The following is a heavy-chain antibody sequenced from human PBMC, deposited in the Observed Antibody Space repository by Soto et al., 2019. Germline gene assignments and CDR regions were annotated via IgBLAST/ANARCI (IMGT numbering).Heavy chain of an antibody. D-gene: IGHD6-13*01. CDR2: INHSGST. Sequence: SETLSLTCAVYGGSFSGYYWSWIRQPPGKGLEWIGEINHSGSTNYNPSLKSRVTISVDTSKNQFSLKLSSVTAADTAVYYCARGHGEAAAGTHIDYWGQGTLVTVSS. V-gene: IGHV4-34*01. CDR3: ARGHGEAAAGTHIDY. CDR1: GGSFSGYY. J-gene: IGHJ4*02.